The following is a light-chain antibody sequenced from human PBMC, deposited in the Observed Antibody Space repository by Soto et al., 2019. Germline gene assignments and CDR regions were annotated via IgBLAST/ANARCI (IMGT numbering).Light chain of an antibody. Sequence: GDRVTITCRASQRIRYWLAWYHQKPGKAPQLLIYDASCLESGVPSRFSGSGAGTEFTLTISSLQPDDFATYYCQQYHTYPRTFGQGTKVEIK. J-gene: IGKJ1*01. V-gene: IGKV1-5*01. CDR2: DAS. CDR3: QQYHTYPRT. CDR1: QRIRYW.